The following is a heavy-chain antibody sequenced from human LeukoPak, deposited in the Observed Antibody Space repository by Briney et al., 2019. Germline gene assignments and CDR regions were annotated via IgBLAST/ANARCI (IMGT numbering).Heavy chain of an antibody. CDR3: AREVIGGQRLPY. Sequence: AASVKVSCKASGYTFTGYYIHWVRQAPGQGLEWMGWINPNTGGTNYPQKLQGRVTMTRDTSIRTAYMELSRLKSDDTAVYYCAREVIGGQRLPYWGQGTLVTVSS. V-gene: IGHV1-2*02. CDR2: INPNTGGT. D-gene: IGHD6-25*01. J-gene: IGHJ4*02. CDR1: GYTFTGYY.